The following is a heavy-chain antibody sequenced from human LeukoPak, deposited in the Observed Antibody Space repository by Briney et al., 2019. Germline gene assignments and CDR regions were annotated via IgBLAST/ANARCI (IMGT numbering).Heavy chain of an antibody. CDR2: IWYDGSNE. Sequence: GGSLRLSCAVSGFTFRNAGMNWVRQAPGKGLEWVAIIWYDGSNEYYGDSVKGRFIISRDDSRNTLYLQMNSLRAEDTAVYFCGRPRGAYSTSWIDYWGQGTLVTVSS. V-gene: IGHV3-33*01. CDR1: GFTFRNAG. CDR3: GRPRGAYSTSWIDY. J-gene: IGHJ4*02. D-gene: IGHD6-13*01.